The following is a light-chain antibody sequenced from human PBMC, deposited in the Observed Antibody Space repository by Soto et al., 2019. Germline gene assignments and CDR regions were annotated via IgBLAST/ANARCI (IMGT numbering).Light chain of an antibody. CDR1: QSISSN. V-gene: IGKV3-15*01. J-gene: IGKJ5*01. CDR3: QQRSNWPPIT. Sequence: ETVMTQSPATLSVSPGERATLSCRASQSISSNLAWYQKKPGQAPRLLISGASTRPIGIPARFSGSGSGTVFNLTISSLQSEDFAVYYCQQRSNWPPITFGQGTRLEIK. CDR2: GAS.